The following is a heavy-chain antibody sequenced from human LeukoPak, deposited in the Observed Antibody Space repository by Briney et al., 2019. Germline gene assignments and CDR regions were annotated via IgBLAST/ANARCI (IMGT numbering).Heavy chain of an antibody. V-gene: IGHV4-59*08. D-gene: IGHD1-26*01. CDR2: IYYSGST. CDR1: GGSISSYY. CDR3: ARSGSYGPNFAY. Sequence: SETPSLTCTVSGGSISSYYWSWIRQSPGKGLEWIGYIYYSGSTNYNPSLKSRVTISVDTSKNQFSLKLSSVTAADTAVYYCARSGSYGPNFAYWGQGTLVTVSS. J-gene: IGHJ4*02.